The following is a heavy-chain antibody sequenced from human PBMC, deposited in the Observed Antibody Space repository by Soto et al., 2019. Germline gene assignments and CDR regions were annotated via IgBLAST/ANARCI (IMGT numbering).Heavy chain of an antibody. CDR2: IYYSGST. CDR1: GGSISSGGYY. J-gene: IGHJ3*02. V-gene: IGHV4-31*03. D-gene: IGHD3-22*01. Sequence: SETLSLTCTVSGGSISSGGYYWSWIRQHPGKGLEWIGYIYYSGSTYYNPSLKSRVTISVDTSKNQFSLKLSSVTAADTAVYYCARDPTSYYYDSSALGAHAFDIWRQGTMVTVSS. CDR3: ARDPTSYYYDSSALGAHAFDI.